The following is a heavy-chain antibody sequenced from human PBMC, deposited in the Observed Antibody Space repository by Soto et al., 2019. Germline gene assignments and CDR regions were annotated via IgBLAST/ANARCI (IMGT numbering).Heavy chain of an antibody. CDR1: GGSISSYY. V-gene: IGHV4-59*01. CDR2: IYYSGST. Sequence: SETLSLTCTVSGGSISSYYWSWIRQPPGKGLAWIGYIYYSGSTNYNPSLKSRVTISVDTSKNQFSLKLSSVTAADPALYYWARGLGRANRRANDAFDIWGQGTRVTVAS. D-gene: IGHD7-27*01. CDR3: ARGLGRANRRANDAFDI. J-gene: IGHJ3*02.